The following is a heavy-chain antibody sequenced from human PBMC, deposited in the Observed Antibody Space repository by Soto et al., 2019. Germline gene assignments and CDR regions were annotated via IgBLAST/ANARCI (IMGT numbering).Heavy chain of an antibody. J-gene: IGHJ4*02. CDR2: IYYSGST. CDR3: ARLYGFSGFDY. D-gene: IGHD6-25*01. Sequence: QVQLQESGPGLVKPSETLSLTCTVSGGSISSYYWSWIRQPPGKGLEWIGYIYYSGSTNYNPSPKSRVTISVDTSKNQFSLKLSSVTAADTAVYYCARLYGFSGFDYWGQGTLVTVSS. CDR1: GGSISSYY. V-gene: IGHV4-59*08.